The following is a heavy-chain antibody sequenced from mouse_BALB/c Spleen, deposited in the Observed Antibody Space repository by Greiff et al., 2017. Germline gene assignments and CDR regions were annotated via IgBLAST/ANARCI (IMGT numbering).Heavy chain of an antibody. CDR3: ARGGYDYAMDY. D-gene: IGHD2-2*01. CDR1: GYSITSDYA. V-gene: IGHV3-2*02. CDR2: ISYSGST. J-gene: IGHJ4*01. Sequence: VQLQQSGPGLVKPSQSLSLTCTVTGYSITSDYAWNWIRQFPGNKLEWMGYISYSGSTSYNPSLKSRISITRDTSKNQFFLQLNSVTTEDTATYYCARGGYDYAMDYWGQGTSVTVSS.